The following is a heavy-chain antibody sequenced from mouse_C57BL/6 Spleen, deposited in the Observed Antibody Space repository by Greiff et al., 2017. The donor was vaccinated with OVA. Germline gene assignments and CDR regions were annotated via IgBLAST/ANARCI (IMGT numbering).Heavy chain of an antibody. V-gene: IGHV5-4*01. D-gene: IGHD2-4*01. J-gene: IGHJ2*01. CDR3: ARENYDYDEGYYFDY. Sequence: EVKVEESGGGLVKPGGSLKLSCAASGFTFSSYAMSWVRQTPEKRLEWVATISDGGSYTYYPDNVKGRFTISRENAKNNLYLQMSHLKSEDTAMYYCARENYDYDEGYYFDYWGQGTTLTVSS. CDR2: ISDGGSYT. CDR1: GFTFSSYA.